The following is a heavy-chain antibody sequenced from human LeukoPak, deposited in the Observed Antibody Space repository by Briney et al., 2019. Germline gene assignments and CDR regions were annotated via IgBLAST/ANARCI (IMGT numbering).Heavy chain of an antibody. Sequence: GGSLRLSCAASGFTFSSYAMSWVRQAPGKGLEWVSTFSASGGNTYYADSVKGRFTISRDISKNTPYLQLTSLRADDTAVYYCAEDGLVGATDWFDCWGQGTLVTVSS. CDR2: FSASGGNT. V-gene: IGHV3-23*01. J-gene: IGHJ4*02. D-gene: IGHD1-26*01. CDR3: AEDGLVGATDWFDC. CDR1: GFTFSSYA.